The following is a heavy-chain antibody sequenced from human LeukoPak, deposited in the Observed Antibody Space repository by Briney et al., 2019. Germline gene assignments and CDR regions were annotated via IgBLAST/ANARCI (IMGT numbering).Heavy chain of an antibody. CDR2: ISSNTGGT. J-gene: IGHJ4*02. CDR3: ARADPVSY. Sequence: ASVKVSCKASGYTFTGSFIHWMRQAPGQGLEWMGWISSNTGGTLSAQKFQGRLTMTRDTSISTAYMELSSLRSDDTAVYYCARADPVSYLGQGTQVTVSS. CDR1: GYTFTGSF. V-gene: IGHV1-2*02.